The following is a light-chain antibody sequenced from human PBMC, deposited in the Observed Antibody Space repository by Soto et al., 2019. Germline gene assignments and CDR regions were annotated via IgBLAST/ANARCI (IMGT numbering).Light chain of an antibody. Sequence: EIVLTQSPDTLSLSPGERATLSCRASQSVRSNYLAWYQQKPGQAPRFLIYDASSRATGIPDRFSGSGSGTDFTLTISRLEPEDFAVYYCQQYGSTPLTFGGGTKVENK. J-gene: IGKJ4*01. CDR3: QQYGSTPLT. V-gene: IGKV3-20*01. CDR1: QSVRSNY. CDR2: DAS.